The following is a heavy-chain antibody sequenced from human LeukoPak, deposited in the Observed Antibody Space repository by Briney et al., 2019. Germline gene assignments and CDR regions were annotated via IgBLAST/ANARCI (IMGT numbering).Heavy chain of an antibody. CDR3: AREGLRRGYSYGHFDY. CDR1: GGSFSGYY. D-gene: IGHD5-18*01. J-gene: IGHJ4*02. CDR2: INHSGST. Sequence: PSETLSLTCAVYGGSFSGYYWSWIRQPPGKGLEWIGEINHSGSTNYNPSLKSRVTISLDTSKNQFSLKLSSVTAADTAVYYCAREGLRRGYSYGHFDYWGQGTLVTVSS. V-gene: IGHV4-34*01.